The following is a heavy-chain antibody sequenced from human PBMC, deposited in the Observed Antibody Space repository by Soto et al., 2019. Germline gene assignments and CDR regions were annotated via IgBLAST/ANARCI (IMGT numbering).Heavy chain of an antibody. V-gene: IGHV1-69*01. CDR2: IIPIFTRT. D-gene: IGHD2-15*01. J-gene: IGHJ4*02. CDR3: ARDVVRSTAGDS. CDR1: GGTFSTSS. Sequence: QLQLVQSGTEVKEPGSSVKVSCKASGGTFSTSSSVWVRQGPGQGLEWMGGIIPIFTRTNFAQKFQGRVTFSADESTRTTYMELRSLTSEDTAIYYCARDVVRSTAGDSWGQGPLVTVSS.